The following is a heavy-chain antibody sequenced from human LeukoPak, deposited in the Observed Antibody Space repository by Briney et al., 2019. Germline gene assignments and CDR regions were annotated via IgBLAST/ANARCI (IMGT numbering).Heavy chain of an antibody. CDR2: INHSGST. J-gene: IGHJ6*03. V-gene: IGHV4-34*01. CDR3: ARGSRQLVMLDYYYYMDV. D-gene: IGHD6-13*01. CDR1: GGSFSGYY. Sequence: SETLSLTCAVYGGSFSGYYWSWNRQPPGKGLEWIGEINHSGSTNYNPSLKSRVTISVDTSKNQFSLKLSSVTAADTAVYYCARGSRQLVMLDYYYYMDVWGKGTTVTVSS.